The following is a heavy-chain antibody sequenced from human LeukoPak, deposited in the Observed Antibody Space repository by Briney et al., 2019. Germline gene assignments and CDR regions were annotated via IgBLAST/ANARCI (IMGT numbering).Heavy chain of an antibody. CDR3: ARTTYIAAAGMFDY. D-gene: IGHD6-13*01. V-gene: IGHV4-34*01. J-gene: IGHJ4*02. CDR1: GGSFSGSY. CDR2: INHTGIN. Sequence: SETLSLTCAVHGGSFSGSYWSWIRQTPGKGLVWIGEINHTGINSYNPSLKSRATISVDMSKNQFSLKVSSVTAADTAVYYCARTTYIAAAGMFDYWGQGTLVTVSS.